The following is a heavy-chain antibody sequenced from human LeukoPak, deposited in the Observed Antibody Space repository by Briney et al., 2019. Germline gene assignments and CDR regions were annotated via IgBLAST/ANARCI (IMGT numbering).Heavy chain of an antibody. J-gene: IGHJ4*02. CDR1: GFTFNRYR. D-gene: IGHD3-10*01. V-gene: IGHV3-30*04. Sequence: GGSLRLSCAASGFTFNRYRMHWVRQAPGKGLEWVAVISYDGSNKYYADSVKGRFTISRDNSKNTLYLQMNSLRAEDTAVYYCARDGLVRGVIIYAYFDYWGQGTLVTVSS. CDR3: ARDGLVRGVIIYAYFDY. CDR2: ISYDGSNK.